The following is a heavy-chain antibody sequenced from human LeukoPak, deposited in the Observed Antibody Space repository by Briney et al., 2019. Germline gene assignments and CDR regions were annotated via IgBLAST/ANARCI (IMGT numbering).Heavy chain of an antibody. J-gene: IGHJ4*02. CDR3: AAHPGGGWYRGDY. D-gene: IGHD6-19*01. CDR1: GYTFTSYY. V-gene: IGHV1-2*02. Sequence: GASVKVSCKASGYTFTSYYMHWVRQAPGQGLEWMGWINPNSGGTNYAQKFQGRVTMTRDTSISTAYMELSRLRSDDTAVYYCAAHPGGGWYRGDYWGQGTLVTVSS. CDR2: INPNSGGT.